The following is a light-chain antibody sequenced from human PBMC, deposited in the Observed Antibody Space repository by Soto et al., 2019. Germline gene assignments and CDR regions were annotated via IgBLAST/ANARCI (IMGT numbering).Light chain of an antibody. CDR3: SSYTSSSTYV. CDR2: EVS. Sequence: QSVLTQPPSVSGSLGQSGTISCTGTSSDVGSYNRVSWYQQPPGTAPKLMIYEVSNRPSGVPDRFSGSKSGNTASLTISGLQAEDEADYYRSSYTSSSTYVFGTGTKVTVL. CDR1: SSDVGSYNR. V-gene: IGLV2-18*02. J-gene: IGLJ1*01.